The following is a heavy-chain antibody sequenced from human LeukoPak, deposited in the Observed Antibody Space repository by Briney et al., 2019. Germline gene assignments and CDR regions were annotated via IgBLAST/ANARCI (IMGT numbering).Heavy chain of an antibody. CDR1: GFTVSSNY. CDR2: IYSGGIT. J-gene: IGHJ4*02. D-gene: IGHD2-2*01. V-gene: IGHV3-53*01. Sequence: GGSLRLSCAASGFTVSSNYMSWVRQAPGKGLEWVSVIYSGGITYYANSVKGRFTISRDNSKNMLFLQMNSLRAEDTAVYYCASSASLVCLDYWGQGTLVTVSS. CDR3: ASSASLVCLDY.